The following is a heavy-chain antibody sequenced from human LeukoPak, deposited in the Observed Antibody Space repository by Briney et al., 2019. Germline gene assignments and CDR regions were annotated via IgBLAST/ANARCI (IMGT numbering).Heavy chain of an antibody. V-gene: IGHV3-53*01. J-gene: IGHJ4*02. D-gene: IGHD5-18*01. CDR3: ARYHTALNY. CDR2: IYSGGST. CDR1: GFTFSNYW. Sequence: QPGGSLRLSCAASGFTFSNYWMHWVRQAPGKGLEWVSVIYSGGSTYYADSVKGRFTISRDNSKNTVYLQLNNLRVEDTAVYYCARYHTALNYWGQGTLVTVSS.